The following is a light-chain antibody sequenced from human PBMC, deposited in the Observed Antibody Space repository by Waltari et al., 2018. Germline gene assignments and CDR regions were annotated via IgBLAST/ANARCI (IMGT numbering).Light chain of an antibody. J-gene: IGKJ3*01. Sequence: EIVLTQSPGTLSLSPGERATRSCRASQSVSSSYLAWYQQKPGQAPRLLIDGASSRATGIPDRFSGSGSGTDFTLTISRLEPEDFAVYYCQQYGSSPVTFGPGTKVDIK. CDR1: QSVSSSY. CDR2: GAS. CDR3: QQYGSSPVT. V-gene: IGKV3-20*01.